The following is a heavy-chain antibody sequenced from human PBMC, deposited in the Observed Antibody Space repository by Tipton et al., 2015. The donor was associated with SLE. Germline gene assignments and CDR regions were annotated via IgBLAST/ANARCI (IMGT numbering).Heavy chain of an antibody. CDR2: IWYDGSNK. CDR3: AKDGPGVVRPRYFDL. Sequence: SLRLSCAASGFTFSSYGMHWVRQAPGKGLEWVAVIWYDGSNKYYADSVKGRFTISRDNSKNTLYLQMNSLRAEDTAVYYCAKDGPGVVRPRYFDLWGRGTRVTVSS. J-gene: IGHJ2*01. CDR1: GFTFSSYG. D-gene: IGHD2-21*01. V-gene: IGHV3-33*06.